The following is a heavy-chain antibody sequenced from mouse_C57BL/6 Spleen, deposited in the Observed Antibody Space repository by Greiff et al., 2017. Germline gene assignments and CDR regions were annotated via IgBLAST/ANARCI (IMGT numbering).Heavy chain of an antibody. J-gene: IGHJ2*01. D-gene: IGHD1-1*01. Sequence: EVQLQQSGPGLVKPSQSLSLTCSVTGYSITSGYYWNWIRQFPGNKLEWMGYISYDGSNNYNPSLKNRISITRDTSKNQFFLKLNSVTTEDTATYYGARDPLYCYGSSYLLDYWGQGTTLTVSS. CDR1: GYSITSGYY. CDR2: ISYDGSN. V-gene: IGHV3-6*01. CDR3: ARDPLYCYGSSYLLDY.